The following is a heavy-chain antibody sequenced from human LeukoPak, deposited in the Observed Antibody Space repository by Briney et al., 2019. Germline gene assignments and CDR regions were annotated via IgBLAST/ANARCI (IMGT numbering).Heavy chain of an antibody. CDR3: AREDSSGLPDY. Sequence: GGSLRLSCAASGFTFSSYSMNWVRQAPGKGLEWVAVIWYDGSNKYYADSVKGRFTISRDNSKNTLYLQMNSLRAEDTAVYYCAREDSSGLPDYWGQGTLVTVSS. D-gene: IGHD3-22*01. J-gene: IGHJ4*02. CDR2: IWYDGSNK. CDR1: GFTFSSYS. V-gene: IGHV3-33*08.